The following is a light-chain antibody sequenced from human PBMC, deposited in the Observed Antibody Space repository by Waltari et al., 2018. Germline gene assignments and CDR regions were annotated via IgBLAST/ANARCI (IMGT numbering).Light chain of an antibody. CDR3: QQYGSSPIT. V-gene: IGKV3D-20*01. CDR1: QSVSSPY. J-gene: IGKJ5*01. CDR2: DAS. Sequence: EILLTQTPATLSWSPGARATLSCGASQSVSSPYLAWYQQKPGLAPRLVIYDASSRATGIPERFSGSGSGTDFTLTISRLEPEDFAVYYCQQYGSSPITFGQGTRLEIK.